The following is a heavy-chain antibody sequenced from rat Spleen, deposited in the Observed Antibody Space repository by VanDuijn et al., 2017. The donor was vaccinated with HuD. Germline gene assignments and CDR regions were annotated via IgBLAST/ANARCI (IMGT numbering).Heavy chain of an antibody. J-gene: IGHJ2*01. CDR1: GFNFNDHW. D-gene: IGHD1-11*01. CDR3: ARYRDSFGHVGIFDH. Sequence: EVKLVESGGGLVQPGRSLKLSCVASGFNFNDHWMGWVRQAPGKGLEWIGEINKDSSTIKYIPSLKDKITISRDNAQNTLYLQMSKLGSEDTAIYYCARYRDSFGHVGIFDHWGQGVMGTVSS. V-gene: IGHV4-2*01. CDR2: INKDSSTI.